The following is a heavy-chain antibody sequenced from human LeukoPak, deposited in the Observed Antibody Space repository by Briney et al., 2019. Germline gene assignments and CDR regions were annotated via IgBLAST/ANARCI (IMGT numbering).Heavy chain of an antibody. V-gene: IGHV1-18*01. CDR3: ARRDVTVTGTDYYYMDV. Sequence: ASVKVSCKASGYTFTSYGISWVRQAPGQGLEWMGWISAYNGNTNYAQKLQGRVTMTTDTSTSTAYMELRSLRSDDTAVYYCARRDVTVTGTDYYYMDVWGKGTTVTISS. J-gene: IGHJ6*03. CDR2: ISAYNGNT. D-gene: IGHD6-19*01. CDR1: GYTFTSYG.